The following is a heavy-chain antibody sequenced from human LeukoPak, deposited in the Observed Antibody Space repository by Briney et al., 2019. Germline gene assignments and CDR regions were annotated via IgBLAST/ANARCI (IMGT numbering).Heavy chain of an antibody. CDR2: ISPGDSDT. CDR1: GYSFTRHW. D-gene: IGHD4-17*01. V-gene: IGHV5-51*01. Sequence: GESLKISCEGSGYSFTRHWIAWVRQMPGKGLELMGIISPGDSDTRYSPSFQGQVTISADKSIITAYLQWRSLRASDTAIYYCARSSNDDGDFDLDYWGQGTLVTVSS. J-gene: IGHJ4*02. CDR3: ARSSNDDGDFDLDY.